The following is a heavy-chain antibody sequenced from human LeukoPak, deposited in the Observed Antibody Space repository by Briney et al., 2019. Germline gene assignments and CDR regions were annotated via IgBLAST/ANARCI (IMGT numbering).Heavy chain of an antibody. V-gene: IGHV3-53*05. CDR1: GFTVSSNY. CDR2: IYSGGST. CDR3: AKGGGYEAQYYYYYLDV. Sequence: GGSLRLSCAASGFTVSSNYMSWVRQAPGKGLEWVSVIYSGGSTYYADSVKGRFTISRDNSKSTLYLQMKSLRAEDTAVYYCAKGGGYEAQYYYYYLDVWGKGTTVTISS. J-gene: IGHJ6*03. D-gene: IGHD5-12*01.